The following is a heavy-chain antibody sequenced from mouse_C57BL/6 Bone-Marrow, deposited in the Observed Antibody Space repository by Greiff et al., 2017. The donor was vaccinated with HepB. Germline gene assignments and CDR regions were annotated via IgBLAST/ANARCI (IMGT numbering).Heavy chain of an antibody. CDR1: GYTFTSYW. D-gene: IGHD1-1*01. CDR2: INPSSGYT. Sequence: VQLQQSGAELAKPGASVKLSCKASGYTFTSYWMHWVKQRPGQGLEWIGYINPSSGYTKYNQKFKDKATLTVDKSSSKAYMQLSSLKYEDYAVYYCAREEVHYYGSSYGYFDVWGTGTTVTVSS. J-gene: IGHJ1*03. CDR3: AREEVHYYGSSYGYFDV. V-gene: IGHV1-7*01.